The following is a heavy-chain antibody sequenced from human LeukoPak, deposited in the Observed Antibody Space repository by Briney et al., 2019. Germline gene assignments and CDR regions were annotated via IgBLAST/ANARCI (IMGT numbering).Heavy chain of an antibody. CDR3: AREASAISTAMVGKSPSSDYYYYMDV. CDR1: GSTFSSYA. CDR2: ISYDGSNK. V-gene: IGHV3-30-3*01. J-gene: IGHJ6*03. Sequence: PGGSLRLSCAASGSTFSSYAMHWVRQAPGKGLEWVAVISYDGSNKYYADSVKGRFTISRDNSKNTLYLQMNSLRAEDTAVYYCAREASAISTAMVGKSPSSDYYYYMDVWGKGTTVTVSS. D-gene: IGHD5-18*01.